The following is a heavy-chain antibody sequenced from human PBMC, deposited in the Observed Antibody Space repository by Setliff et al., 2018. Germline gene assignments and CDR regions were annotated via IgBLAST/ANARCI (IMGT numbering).Heavy chain of an antibody. CDR2: IYIGGSA. D-gene: IGHD1-20*01. V-gene: IGHV4-4*07. Sequence: SETLSLTCTVSGGSISSYYWGWIRQPAGKGLEWIGHIYIGGSANYNPSLKSRVTMSIDTSKNQFSLKVSSVTAADAAVYYCARLTGKTSGYRRFDPWGQGILVTVSS. CDR3: ARLTGKTSGYRRFDP. J-gene: IGHJ5*02. CDR1: GGSISSYY.